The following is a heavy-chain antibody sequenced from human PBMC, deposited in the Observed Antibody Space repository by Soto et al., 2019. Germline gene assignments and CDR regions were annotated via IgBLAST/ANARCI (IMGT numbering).Heavy chain of an antibody. Sequence: QVQLVQSGVEVKKTGASVKVSCKASGYTFTTYGISWVRQAPGQGLEWMGWISPYDGDTNYADTLQGRVTLTTDTSTTTAYMELRSLRSDDTAMYYCARDHGGSYQADSFDPWGQGTLVIVSS. J-gene: IGHJ5*02. D-gene: IGHD1-26*01. V-gene: IGHV1-18*01. CDR2: ISPYDGDT. CDR3: ARDHGGSYQADSFDP. CDR1: GYTFTTYG.